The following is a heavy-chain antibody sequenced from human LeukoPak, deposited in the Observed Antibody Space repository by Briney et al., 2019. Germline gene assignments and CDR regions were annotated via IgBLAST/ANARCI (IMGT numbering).Heavy chain of an antibody. V-gene: IGHV1-2*04. CDR3: ARVGYCSGDRCYLHFDY. Sequence: ASVKVSCKASGGTFSSYAISWMRQAPGQGLEWMGWINPKNGDTHYAQKFQGWVTMTRDTSITTVYMELNRLTSDDTALYYCARVGYCSGDRCYLHFDYWGQGTLVTVSS. CDR2: INPKNGDT. D-gene: IGHD2-15*01. J-gene: IGHJ4*02. CDR1: GGTFSSYA.